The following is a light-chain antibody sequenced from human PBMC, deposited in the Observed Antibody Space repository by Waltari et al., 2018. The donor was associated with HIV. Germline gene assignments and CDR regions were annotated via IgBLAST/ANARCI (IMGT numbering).Light chain of an antibody. J-gene: IGLJ3*02. CDR2: TNN. CDR3: ATWDDSLRGRV. Sequence: QSVLTQPPSASGTPGQRVSISCSGTDAHIGRNTVNWYQHLPGTAPKLLKYTNNERPPGRPDRFSGSKSGTSASRAISGLQSDDEANYYCATWDDSLRGRVFGGGTKLTVL. CDR1: DAHIGRNT. V-gene: IGLV1-44*01.